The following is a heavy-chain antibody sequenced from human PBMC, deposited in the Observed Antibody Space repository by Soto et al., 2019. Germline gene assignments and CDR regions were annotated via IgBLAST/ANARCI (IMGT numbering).Heavy chain of an antibody. J-gene: IGHJ5*02. V-gene: IGHV1-69*13. CDR2: IIPIFGTA. CDR3: ARVLAGQTWFAL. D-gene: IGHD3-10*01. Sequence: SVKVSCKASGGTFSSYAISWVRQAPGQGLEWMGGIIPIFGTANYAQKFQGRVTITADESTSTAYMELSSLRSEDTAVYYCARVLAGQTWFALWGQGTLVTVSS. CDR1: GGTFSSYA.